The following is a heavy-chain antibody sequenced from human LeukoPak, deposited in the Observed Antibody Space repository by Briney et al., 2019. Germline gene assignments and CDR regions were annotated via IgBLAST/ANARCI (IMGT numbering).Heavy chain of an antibody. CDR2: IYYSGST. V-gene: IGHV4-59*01. Sequence: SSETLSLTCTVSGGSISSYYWSWIRQPPGKGLEWIGYIYYSGSTNYNPSLKSRVTISVDTSKNQFSLKLSSVTAADTAVYYYARDPLWSGYFPWGQGTLVTVSS. J-gene: IGHJ5*02. D-gene: IGHD3-3*01. CDR3: ARDPLWSGYFP. CDR1: GGSISSYY.